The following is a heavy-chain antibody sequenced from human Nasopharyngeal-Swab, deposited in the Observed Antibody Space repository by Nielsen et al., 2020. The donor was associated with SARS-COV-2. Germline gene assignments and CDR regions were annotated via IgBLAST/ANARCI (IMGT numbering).Heavy chain of an antibody. CDR2: ISAYNGNT. CDR3: AGIYCGGDCSYYYYYGMDV. V-gene: IGHV1-18*01. D-gene: IGHD2-21*02. J-gene: IGHJ6*02. Sequence: GSVKVSCKASGYTFTSYGISWARQTPGQGLEWMGWISAYNGNTNYAQKPQGRFTMTTDTSASTAYMKLRSLRSDDTTVYYFAGIYCGGDCSYYYYYGMDVWGQGTPVTVSS. CDR1: GYTFTSYG.